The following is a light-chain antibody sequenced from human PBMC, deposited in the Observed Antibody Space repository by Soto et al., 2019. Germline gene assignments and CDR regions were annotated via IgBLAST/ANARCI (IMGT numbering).Light chain of an antibody. CDR3: QHSYSSLLT. J-gene: IGKJ5*01. CDR1: ETSDSY. CDR2: AAS. Sequence: DIQMTQSPSSLSASVGDSVTITCRASETSDSYLNWYQQKPGKAPRLIVYAASSLHSGVPSRFSGSGSVTDFTLTISSRQPEDFATYYCQHSYSSLLTFGQGTRLEIK. V-gene: IGKV1-39*01.